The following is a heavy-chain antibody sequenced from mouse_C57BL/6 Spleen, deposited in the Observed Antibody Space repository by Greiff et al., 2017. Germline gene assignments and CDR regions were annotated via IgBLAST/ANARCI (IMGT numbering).Heavy chain of an antibody. Sequence: QVQLQQPGAGLVKPGSSVKLSCKASGYTFTSYWMHWVKQRPIQGLEWVGNIDPSDSDTHYTQKIKNKATLTVDNTSSTAYMQLSSLTSEDSAVXYGARHGRPFSYYWGQGTTLTVSS. V-gene: IGHV1-52*01. CDR3: ARHGRPFSYY. CDR2: IDPSDSDT. CDR1: GYTFTSYW. D-gene: IGHD1-1*01. J-gene: IGHJ2*01.